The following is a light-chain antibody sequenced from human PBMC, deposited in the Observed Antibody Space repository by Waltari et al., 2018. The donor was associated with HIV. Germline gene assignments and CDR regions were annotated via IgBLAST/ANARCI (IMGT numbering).Light chain of an antibody. V-gene: IGKV1-5*03. CDR1: QSISSW. J-gene: IGKJ2*01. Sequence: DIQMTQSPSTLSASVGDRVTITCRASQSISSWLAWYQKKPGKAPKLLIYKASSLESGVPSRFSGSGSGTEFTLTSSSLQPDDFATYYCQQRRTFGQGTKLEIK. CDR2: KAS. CDR3: QQRRT.